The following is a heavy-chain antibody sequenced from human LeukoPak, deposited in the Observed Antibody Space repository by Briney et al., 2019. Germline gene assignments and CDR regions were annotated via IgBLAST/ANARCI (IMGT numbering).Heavy chain of an antibody. CDR2: IYYSGGT. CDR3: ARILDSAWGELGY. V-gene: IGHV4-39*01. J-gene: IGHJ4*02. Sequence: SETLSLTCTVPGGSINTPNYYWGWIRQTPGKGLEWIGSIYYSGGTYYNPSLKSRVTISVDTSKNQFSRKLSSVTAADTAVYYCARILDSAWGELGYWGQGTLVTVSS. D-gene: IGHD6-19*01. CDR1: GGSINTPNYY.